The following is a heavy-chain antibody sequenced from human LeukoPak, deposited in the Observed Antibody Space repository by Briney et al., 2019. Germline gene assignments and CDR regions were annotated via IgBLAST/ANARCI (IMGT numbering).Heavy chain of an antibody. D-gene: IGHD1-26*01. V-gene: IGHV3-7*01. CDR3: AEGATTYYFDY. Sequence: PGGSLRLSCAASGFTFSSYWMSWVRQAPGKGLEWVATIKQDGSEKYYVDSVKGRFTISRDNAKNSLYLQMNSLRAEHTAVYYCAEGATTYYFDYWGQGTLVIVSS. CDR1: GFTFSSYW. CDR2: IKQDGSEK. J-gene: IGHJ4*02.